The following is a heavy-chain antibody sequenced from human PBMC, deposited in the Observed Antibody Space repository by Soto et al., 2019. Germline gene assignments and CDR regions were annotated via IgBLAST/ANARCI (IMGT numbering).Heavy chain of an antibody. CDR2: IYYSGIT. Sequence: QVQLQESGPGLVKPSETLSLTCTVSGGSISSYYWSWIRQPPGKGLEWIGYIYYSGITNYNPSLKSRVTISVDTSKNQFSLKLISVTDADTSVYYCARGDCSGGSCYPGPWGQGTLVTVSS. D-gene: IGHD2-15*01. J-gene: IGHJ5*02. CDR3: ARGDCSGGSCYPGP. V-gene: IGHV4-59*01. CDR1: GGSISSYY.